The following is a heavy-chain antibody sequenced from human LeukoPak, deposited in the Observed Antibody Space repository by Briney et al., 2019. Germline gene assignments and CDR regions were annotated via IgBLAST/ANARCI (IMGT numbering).Heavy chain of an antibody. CDR1: GFTFSDYY. J-gene: IGHJ4*02. Sequence: GGSLRLSCVASGFTFSDYYMNWVRQAPGKGLEWVALVRSKAAGHTTEYAASVRGRFAISRDDSKNSVYLQMNSLKTEDTALYYCARKTLAGHVGIDFWGQGVLVTVSS. V-gene: IGHV3-72*01. CDR3: ARKTLAGHVGIDF. D-gene: IGHD3-3*02. CDR2: VRSKAAGHTT.